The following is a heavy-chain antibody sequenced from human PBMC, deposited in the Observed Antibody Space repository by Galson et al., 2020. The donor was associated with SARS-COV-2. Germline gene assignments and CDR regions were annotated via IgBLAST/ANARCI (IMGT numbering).Heavy chain of an antibody. Sequence: SVKVSCKASGGTFSSYAISWVRQAPGQGLEWMGGIIPIFGTANYAQKFQGRVTITADESTSTAYMELSSLRSEDTAVYYCARYDYGDYETRGGDYDYGMDVWGQGTTVTVAS. CDR3: ARYDYGDYETRGGDYDYGMDV. V-gene: IGHV1-69*13. J-gene: IGHJ6*02. CDR1: GGTFSSYA. CDR2: IIPIFGTA. D-gene: IGHD4-17*01.